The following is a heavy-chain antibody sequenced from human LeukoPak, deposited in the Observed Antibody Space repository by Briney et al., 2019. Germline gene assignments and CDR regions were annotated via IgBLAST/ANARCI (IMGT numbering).Heavy chain of an antibody. Sequence: TPSETLSLTCAVSGGSISSGGYSWSWIRQPPGKGLEWIGYIYHSGSTYYNPSLKSRVTISVDRSKNQSSLKLSSVTAADTAVYYCARGLVPTDYYYYYGMDVWGQGTTVTVSS. V-gene: IGHV4-30-2*01. CDR1: GGSISSGGYS. CDR3: ARGLVPTDYYYYYGMDV. D-gene: IGHD1-26*01. CDR2: IYHSGST. J-gene: IGHJ6*02.